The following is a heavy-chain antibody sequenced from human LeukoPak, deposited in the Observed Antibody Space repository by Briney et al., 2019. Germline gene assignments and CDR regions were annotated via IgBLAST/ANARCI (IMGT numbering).Heavy chain of an antibody. CDR1: RFTFSSYS. D-gene: IGHD5-12*01. CDR3: ARDLDSGYDLYFDY. Sequence: GGSLRLSCAPSRFTFSSYSTNSVRQAPQKGLEWVSSISSSSSYIYYADSVKGRFTISRDNAKNSLYLQMNSLRAEDTAVYYCARDLDSGYDLYFDYWGQGTLVTVSS. J-gene: IGHJ4*02. V-gene: IGHV3-21*01. CDR2: ISSSSSYI.